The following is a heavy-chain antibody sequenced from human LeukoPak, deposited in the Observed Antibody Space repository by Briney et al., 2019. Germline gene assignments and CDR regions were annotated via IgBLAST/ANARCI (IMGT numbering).Heavy chain of an antibody. Sequence: SETLSLTCAVSGGSISSSNWWSWVRQPPGKGLEWIGEIYHSGSTNYNPSLKSRVTISVDKSKNQFSLKLSSVTAADTAVYYCASSFITMVRGVNITPLGYWGQGTLVTVSS. D-gene: IGHD3-10*01. J-gene: IGHJ4*02. CDR2: IYHSGST. CDR3: ASSFITMVRGVNITPLGY. V-gene: IGHV4-4*02. CDR1: GGSISSSNW.